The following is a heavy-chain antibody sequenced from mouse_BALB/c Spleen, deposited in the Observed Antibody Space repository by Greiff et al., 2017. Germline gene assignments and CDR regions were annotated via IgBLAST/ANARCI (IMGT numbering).Heavy chain of an antibody. CDR1: GFTFSSYA. J-gene: IGHJ4*01. D-gene: IGHD2-2*01. Sequence: EVMLVESGGGLVKPGGSLKLSCAASGFTFSSYAMSWVRQSPEKRLEWVAEISSGGSYTYYPDTVTGRFTISRDNAKNTLYLEMSSLRSEDTAMYYCARKIIYYGYDGAMDYWGQGTSVTVSS. CDR2: ISSGGSYT. CDR3: ARKIIYYGYDGAMDY. V-gene: IGHV5-9-4*01.